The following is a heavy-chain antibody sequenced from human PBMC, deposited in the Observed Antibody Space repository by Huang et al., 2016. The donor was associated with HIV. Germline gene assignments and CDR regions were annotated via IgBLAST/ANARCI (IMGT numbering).Heavy chain of an antibody. CDR1: GGSISGHY. CDR3: ATFYGTTDYYVGDAFDI. V-gene: IGHV4-59*11. Sequence: QVQLQESGPGLVKPSETLSLTCTVSGGSISGHYWSWIRQPPGKGLEWLGSVSYRGTTNYNPFLKSRVTISVATSENQFSLRLTSVTAADTAVYHCATFYGTTDYYVGDAFDIWGQGTMVTVSS. CDR2: VSYRGTT. J-gene: IGHJ3*02. D-gene: IGHD3-9*01.